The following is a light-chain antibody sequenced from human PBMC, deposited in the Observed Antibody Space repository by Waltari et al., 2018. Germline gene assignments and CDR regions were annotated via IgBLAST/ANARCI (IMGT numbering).Light chain of an antibody. CDR1: QSISSY. Sequence: DIQMTQSPSSLSASVGVRVTITCRASQSISSYLNWYQQKPGKAPELLIYATSSLQSGVPSRFSGSGSGTDFTLTISSLQPEDFATYYCQQSYSTPQTFGQGTKVEIK. V-gene: IGKV1-39*01. J-gene: IGKJ1*01. CDR3: QQSYSTPQT. CDR2: ATS.